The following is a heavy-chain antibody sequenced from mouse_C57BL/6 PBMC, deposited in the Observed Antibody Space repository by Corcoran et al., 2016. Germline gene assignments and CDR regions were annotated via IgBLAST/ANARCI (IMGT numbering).Heavy chain of an antibody. J-gene: IGHJ1*03. CDR3: ARGYGSKGYCDV. V-gene: IGHV3-6*01. D-gene: IGHD1-1*01. CDR1: GYSITSGYF. Sequence: DVQLQESGPGLVKPSQSLSLTCSVTGYSITSGYFCNWIRQFPGNKLEWMGYISYDGSNNYNPSLKNRISITRDTSKNQFFLKLNSVTTEDTATYYGARGYGSKGYCDVWGTGTTVTVSS. CDR2: ISYDGSN.